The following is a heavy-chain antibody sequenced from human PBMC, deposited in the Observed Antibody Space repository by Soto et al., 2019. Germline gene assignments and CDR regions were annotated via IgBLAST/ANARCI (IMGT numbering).Heavy chain of an antibody. CDR3: AKESTYYDSSGWAYFDY. CDR1: GFTFSSYG. CDR2: ISYDGSNK. D-gene: IGHD3-22*01. Sequence: QVQLVESGGGVIQPGRSLRLSCAASGFTFSSYGMHWVRQAPGKGLEWVAVISYDGSNKYYADSVKGRFTISRDNSKNTLYLQMNSLRAEDTAVYYCAKESTYYDSSGWAYFDYWGQGTLVTVSS. V-gene: IGHV3-30*18. J-gene: IGHJ4*02.